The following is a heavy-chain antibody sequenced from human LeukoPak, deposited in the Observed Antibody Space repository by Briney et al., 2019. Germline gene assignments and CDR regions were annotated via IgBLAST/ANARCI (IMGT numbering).Heavy chain of an antibody. V-gene: IGHV4-59*12. D-gene: IGHD3-10*01. CDR1: GDSLTSYY. Sequence: SETLSLTCTVSGDSLTSYYWSWIRQPPGKALEWIGNIFYSGSTYYSPSLKSRVTISLDTSRNQFSLKLNSVTAADTAVYYCAKSNGYGLIDIWGQGTMVTVSS. J-gene: IGHJ3*02. CDR3: AKSNGYGLIDI. CDR2: IFYSGST.